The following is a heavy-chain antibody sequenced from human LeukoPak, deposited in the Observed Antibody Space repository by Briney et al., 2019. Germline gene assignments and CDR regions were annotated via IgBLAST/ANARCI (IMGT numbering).Heavy chain of an antibody. D-gene: IGHD3-10*01. Sequence: PSGTLSLTCAVSGGSISSSNWWSWVRQPPGKGLEWIGEIYHSGSTNYNPSLKSRVTISVDKSKNQFSLKLSSVTAADTAVYYCARELGTAYYGSGNYHYNALYYYLGVWGKGTTVTISS. J-gene: IGHJ6*03. CDR2: IYHSGST. V-gene: IGHV4-4*02. CDR1: GGSISSSNW. CDR3: ARELGTAYYGSGNYHYNALYYYLGV.